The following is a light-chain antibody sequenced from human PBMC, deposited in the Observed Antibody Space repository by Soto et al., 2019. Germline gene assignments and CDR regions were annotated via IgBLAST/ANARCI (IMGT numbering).Light chain of an antibody. V-gene: IGKV3-20*01. Sequence: EIVGTQSPAILSLSPWERASLSCGASQSISSSFLAWYQQKPGQAPRPLIYGASSRATGIPDRFSGTGSETDFTLTISRLEPEDFAVYYCQQYDNSPITFGQGTRLEIK. CDR2: GAS. J-gene: IGKJ5*01. CDR1: QSISSSF. CDR3: QQYDNSPIT.